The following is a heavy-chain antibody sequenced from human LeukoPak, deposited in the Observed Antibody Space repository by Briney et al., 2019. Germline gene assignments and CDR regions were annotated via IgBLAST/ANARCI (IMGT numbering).Heavy chain of an antibody. CDR1: GFTFSSYW. J-gene: IGHJ4*02. CDR3: ARDSGETYYDILTGYQY. Sequence: GGSLRLSCAASGFTFSSYWMSWVRQAPGKGLEWVANIKQDGSEKYYVDSVKGRFTISRDNAKNSLYLQMNSLRAEDTAVYYCARDSGETYYDILTGYQYWGQGTLVTVSS. V-gene: IGHV3-7*01. CDR2: IKQDGSEK. D-gene: IGHD3-9*01.